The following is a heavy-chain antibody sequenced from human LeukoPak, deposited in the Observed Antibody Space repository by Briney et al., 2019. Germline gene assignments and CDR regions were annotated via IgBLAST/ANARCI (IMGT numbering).Heavy chain of an antibody. Sequence: GGSLRLSCAASGFTFSSYWMHWVRQAPGKGLVGVSRINSDGSSTSYADSVKGRFTISRDNAKNTLYLQMNSLRAEDTAVYYCARAADDSSGYWTPYGLLDLLTPTDYWGQGTLVTVSS. D-gene: IGHD3-22*01. CDR3: ARAADDSSGYWTPYGLLDLLTPTDY. CDR1: GFTFSSYW. V-gene: IGHV3-74*01. CDR2: INSDGSST. J-gene: IGHJ4*02.